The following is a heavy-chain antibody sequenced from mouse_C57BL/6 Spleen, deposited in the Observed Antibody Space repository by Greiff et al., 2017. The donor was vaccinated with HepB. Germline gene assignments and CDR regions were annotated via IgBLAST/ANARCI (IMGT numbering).Heavy chain of an antibody. CDR3: ARAHSNYRIDY. CDR2: INPNNGGT. D-gene: IGHD2-12*01. CDR1: GYTLTDYN. J-gene: IGHJ2*01. Sequence: VQLKESGPELVKPGASVKMSCKASGYTLTDYNMHWVKQSHGKSLEWIGYINPNNGGTSYNQKFKGKATLTVNKSSSTAYMDLRSLTSEDSAIYYCARAHSNYRIDYWGQGTTLTVSS. V-gene: IGHV1-22*01.